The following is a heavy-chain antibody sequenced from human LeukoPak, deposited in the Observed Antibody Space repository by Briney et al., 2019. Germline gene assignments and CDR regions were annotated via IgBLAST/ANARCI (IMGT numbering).Heavy chain of an antibody. Sequence: GGSLRLSCAASRFLFSRYEMIWVRQAPGKGLEWVSYISGSGTTIYYADSVKGRFTISRDNAKNSLYLQMNSLRAEDTAVYYCARGDCSDGTCYPGDNWGQGTLVTVSS. CDR1: RFLFSRYE. J-gene: IGHJ4*02. D-gene: IGHD2-15*01. CDR2: ISGSGTTI. V-gene: IGHV3-48*03. CDR3: ARGDCSDGTCYPGDN.